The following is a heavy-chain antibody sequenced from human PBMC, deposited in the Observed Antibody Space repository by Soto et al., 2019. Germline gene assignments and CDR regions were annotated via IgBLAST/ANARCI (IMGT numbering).Heavy chain of an antibody. CDR3: ARALTDTFFGVVINCYYYYGMDV. Sequence: SVKVSCKASGGTFSSYAISWVRQAPGQGLEWMGGIIPIFGTANYAQKFQGRVTITADESTSTAYMELSSLRSEDTAVYYCARALTDTFFGVVINCYYYYGMDVWGQGTTVTVSS. D-gene: IGHD3-3*01. J-gene: IGHJ6*02. CDR2: IIPIFGTA. CDR1: GGTFSSYA. V-gene: IGHV1-69*13.